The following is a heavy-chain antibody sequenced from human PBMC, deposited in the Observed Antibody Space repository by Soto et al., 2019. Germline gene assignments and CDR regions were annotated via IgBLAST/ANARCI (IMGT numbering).Heavy chain of an antibody. CDR2: IYTRGST. V-gene: IGHV4-4*07. CDR3: ASDDGRGWSDFDY. D-gene: IGHD6-19*01. CDR1: GGSISSYY. J-gene: IGHJ4*02. Sequence: KPADTLSLICPVPGGSISSYYWSWIRQPAGKGLAWIGRIYTRGSTNYNPSLKGRVTMKVDTSKNQYSLKLSSVTAADTAVYYCASDDGRGWSDFDYWGQGTLVTVSS.